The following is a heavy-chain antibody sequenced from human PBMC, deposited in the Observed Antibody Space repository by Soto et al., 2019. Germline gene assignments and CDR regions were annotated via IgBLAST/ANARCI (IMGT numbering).Heavy chain of an antibody. D-gene: IGHD6-13*01. CDR3: ARERDSGYSSSWYVYYYYGMDV. V-gene: IGHV3-7*01. CDR1: GFTFSSYW. J-gene: IGHJ6*02. Sequence: VGSLRLSCAASGFTFSSYWMSWVRQAPGKGLEWVANIKQDGSEKYYVDSVKGRFTISRDNAKNSLYLQMNSLRAEDTAVYYCARERDSGYSSSWYVYYYYGMDVWGQGTTVTVSS. CDR2: IKQDGSEK.